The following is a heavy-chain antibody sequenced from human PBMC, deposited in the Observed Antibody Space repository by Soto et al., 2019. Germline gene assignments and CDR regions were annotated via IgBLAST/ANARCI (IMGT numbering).Heavy chain of an antibody. D-gene: IGHD3-9*01. Sequence: SVKVSCKASGGTFSSYAISWVRQAPGQGLEWMGGIIPIFGTANYAQKFQGRVTITADESTSTAYMELSSLRSEDTAVYYCARARNDILTGHDAFDIWGQGTMVTVSS. J-gene: IGHJ3*02. CDR1: GGTFSSYA. CDR3: ARARNDILTGHDAFDI. V-gene: IGHV1-69*13. CDR2: IIPIFGTA.